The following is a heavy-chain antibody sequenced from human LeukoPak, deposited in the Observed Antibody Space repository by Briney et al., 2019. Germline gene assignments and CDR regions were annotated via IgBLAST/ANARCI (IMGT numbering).Heavy chain of an antibody. CDR2: IYYSGDT. CDR3: VRGPYGSGISNWFDP. D-gene: IGHD3-10*01. Sequence: PSETLSLTCTVSDGAIAGYSWSWIRQASGKGLEWIGYIYYSGDTNYNPSLQSRVTVSVDTSKNQFSLRLTSVSAADTAVYYCVRGPYGSGISNWFDPWGQGTQVIVSS. CDR1: DGAIAGYS. V-gene: IGHV4-59*01. J-gene: IGHJ5*02.